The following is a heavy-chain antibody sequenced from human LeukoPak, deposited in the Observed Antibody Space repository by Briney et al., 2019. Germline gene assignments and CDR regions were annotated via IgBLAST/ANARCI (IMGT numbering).Heavy chain of an antibody. CDR2: ITSNGGST. D-gene: IGHD4-17*01. J-gene: IGHJ4*02. V-gene: IGHV3-64D*06. CDR3: ANTRLGDYYFDY. CDR1: GFTFSRYV. Sequence: PGGSLRLSCSASGFTFSRYVMHWVRQAPGKGLEYVSTITSNGGSTYYADSVKGRFTISRDNSKNTLYLQISSLRAEDTAVYYCANTRLGDYYFDYWGQGTLVTVSS.